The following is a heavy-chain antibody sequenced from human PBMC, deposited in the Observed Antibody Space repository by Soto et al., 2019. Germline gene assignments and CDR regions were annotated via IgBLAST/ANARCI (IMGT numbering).Heavy chain of an antibody. V-gene: IGHV4-39*01. CDR2: IYYSGST. CDR1: GGSISSSSYY. D-gene: IGHD2-8*01. CDR3: ARHAYCTNGVCYGWFDP. J-gene: IGHJ5*02. Sequence: SETLSLTCTVSGGSISSSSYYWGWIRQPPGKWLEWIGSIYYSGSTYYNPSLKSRVTISVDTSKNQFSLKLSSVTAADTVVYYCARHAYCTNGVCYGWFDPWGQGTLVTVSS.